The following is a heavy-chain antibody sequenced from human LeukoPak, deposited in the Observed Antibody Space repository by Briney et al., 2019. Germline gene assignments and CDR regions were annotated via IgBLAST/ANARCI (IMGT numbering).Heavy chain of an antibody. CDR3: ARSDSSSWYSLHDY. J-gene: IGHJ4*02. D-gene: IGHD6-13*01. Sequence: GGSLRLSCAASGFTFSSYWMTWVRQAPGKGLEWVANMNQDGSEKYHVDSVKDRFTISRDNAKNSLYLQMNSLRAEDTAVYYCARSDSSSWYSLHDYWGLGTLVTVSS. V-gene: IGHV3-7*01. CDR2: MNQDGSEK. CDR1: GFTFSSYW.